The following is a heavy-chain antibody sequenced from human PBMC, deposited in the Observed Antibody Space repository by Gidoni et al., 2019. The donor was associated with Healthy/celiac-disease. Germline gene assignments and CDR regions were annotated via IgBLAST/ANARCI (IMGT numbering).Heavy chain of an antibody. Sequence: QVQLVQSGAGVKKPGSSVKVSCKASGGTFSSYAISWVRQAPGQGLERMGGIIPIFGTANYAQKFQGRVTITADESTSTAYMELSSLRSEDTAVYYCARDGYSYGYNYWGQGTLVTVSS. CDR2: IIPIFGTA. D-gene: IGHD5-18*01. CDR1: GGTFSSYA. CDR3: ARDGYSYGYNY. V-gene: IGHV1-69*01. J-gene: IGHJ4*02.